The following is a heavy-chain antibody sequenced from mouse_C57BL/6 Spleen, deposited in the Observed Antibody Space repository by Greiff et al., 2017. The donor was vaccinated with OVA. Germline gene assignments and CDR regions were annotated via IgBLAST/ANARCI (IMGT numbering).Heavy chain of an antibody. Sequence: DVMLVESGEGLVKPGGSLKLSCAASGFTFSSYAMSWVRQTPEKRLEWVAYISSGGDYIYYADTVKGRFTISRDNARNTLYLQMSSLKSEDTAMYYCTRGEVTTDWYFDVWGTGTTVTVSS. V-gene: IGHV5-9-1*02. CDR3: TRGEVTTDWYFDV. CDR2: ISSGGDYI. D-gene: IGHD2-2*01. J-gene: IGHJ1*03. CDR1: GFTFSSYA.